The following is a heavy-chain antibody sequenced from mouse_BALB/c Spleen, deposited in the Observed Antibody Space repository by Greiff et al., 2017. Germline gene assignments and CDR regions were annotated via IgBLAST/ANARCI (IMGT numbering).Heavy chain of an antibody. J-gene: IGHJ4*01. CDR3: ANYYGNYAMDY. V-gene: IGHV3-2*02. Sequence: EVQLQESGPGLVKPSQSLSLTCTVTGYSITSDYAWNWIRQFPGNKLEWMGYISYSGSTSYNPSLKSRISITRDTSKNQFFLQLNSVTTEDTATYYCANYYGNYAMDYWGQGTSVTVSS. CDR2: ISYSGST. D-gene: IGHD1-1*02. CDR1: GYSITSDYA.